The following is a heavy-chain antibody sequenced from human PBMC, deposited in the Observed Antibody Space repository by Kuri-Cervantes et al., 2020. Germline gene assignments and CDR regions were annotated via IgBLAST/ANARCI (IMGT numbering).Heavy chain of an antibody. D-gene: IGHD5-24*01. CDR1: GFTFSSYA. CDR3: ARTPKVRDKAY. J-gene: IGHJ4*02. Sequence: GESLKISCAASGFTFSSYAMHWVRQAPGKGLEWVAVISYDGSNKYYADSVKGRFTISRDNSKNTLYLQMNGLRAEDTAVYYCARTPKVRDKAYWGQGTLVTVSS. CDR2: ISYDGSNK. V-gene: IGHV3-30-3*01.